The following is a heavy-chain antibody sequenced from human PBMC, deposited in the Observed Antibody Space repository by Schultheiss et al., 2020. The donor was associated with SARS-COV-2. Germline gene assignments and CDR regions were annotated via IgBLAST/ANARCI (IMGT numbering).Heavy chain of an antibody. V-gene: IGHV4-31*03. D-gene: IGHD3-16*02. CDR1: GDSISSEGYY. CDR3: ARVCLSIMITFGGVISD. J-gene: IGHJ4*02. CDR2: IYYSGST. Sequence: SETLSLTCTVSGDSISSEGYYWNWIRQHPGKGLEWIGYIYYSGSTYYNPSLKSRVTISVDTSKNQFSLKLSSVTAADTAVYYCARVCLSIMITFGGVISDWGQGTLVTVSS.